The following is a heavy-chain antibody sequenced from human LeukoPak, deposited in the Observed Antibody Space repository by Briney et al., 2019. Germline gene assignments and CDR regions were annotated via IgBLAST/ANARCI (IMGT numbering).Heavy chain of an antibody. Sequence: ASVKVSCKASGYTFTSYAMHWVRQAPGQRLEWMGWINAGNGNTKYSQKFQGRFTISRDNAKNSLYLQMNSLRAEDTAVYYCARAGRELGYYHDYWGQGTLVTVSS. CDR2: INAGNGNT. V-gene: IGHV1-3*01. CDR3: ARAGRELGYYHDY. J-gene: IGHJ4*02. CDR1: GYTFTSYA. D-gene: IGHD1-26*01.